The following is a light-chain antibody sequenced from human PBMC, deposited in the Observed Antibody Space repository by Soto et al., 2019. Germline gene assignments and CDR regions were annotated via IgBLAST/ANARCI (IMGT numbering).Light chain of an antibody. Sequence: DIQMTQSPSTLSASVGDRVTISCRASQSISTYLAWYQQEPGKAPKLLLFEASSLKSGVPSRFSGSGSATEFTLTISNLQPDDFATYYCQQDSSLPWTFGQGSKVEVK. CDR1: QSISTY. J-gene: IGKJ1*01. V-gene: IGKV1-5*03. CDR2: EAS. CDR3: QQDSSLPWT.